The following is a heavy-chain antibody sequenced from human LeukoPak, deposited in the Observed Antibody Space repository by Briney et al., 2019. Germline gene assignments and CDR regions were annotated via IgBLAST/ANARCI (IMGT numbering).Heavy chain of an antibody. Sequence: GGSLRLSCAASGFTFSSYAMHWVRQAPGKGLEWVAVISYDGSNKYYADSVKGRFTISRDNSKNTPYLQMNSLRAEDTAVYYCASSYQLLQDFDYWGQGTLVTVSS. CDR1: GFTFSSYA. D-gene: IGHD2-2*01. CDR2: ISYDGSNK. CDR3: ASSYQLLQDFDY. V-gene: IGHV3-30-3*01. J-gene: IGHJ4*02.